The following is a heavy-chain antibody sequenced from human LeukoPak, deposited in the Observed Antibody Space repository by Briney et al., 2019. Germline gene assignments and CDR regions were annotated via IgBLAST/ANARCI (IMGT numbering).Heavy chain of an antibody. Sequence: GGSLRLSCAASGFTFSSYSMSWVRQAPGKGLEWVSSISSSSSYIYYADSVKGRFTISRDNAKNSLYLQMNSLRAEDTAVYYCARDDPSIAARWGQGTLVTVSS. J-gene: IGHJ4*02. CDR1: GFTFSSYS. D-gene: IGHD6-6*01. CDR3: ARDDPSIAAR. V-gene: IGHV3-21*01. CDR2: ISSSSSYI.